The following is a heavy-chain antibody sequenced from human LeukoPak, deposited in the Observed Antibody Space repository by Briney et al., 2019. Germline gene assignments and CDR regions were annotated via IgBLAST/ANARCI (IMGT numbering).Heavy chain of an antibody. D-gene: IGHD3-9*01. CDR1: GGSISGLY. V-gene: IGHV4-4*07. J-gene: IGHJ6*03. CDR2: IYASGTA. Sequence: SGTLSLTCTVSGGSISGLYWSWIRQPAGKGLEWVGRIYASGTANYNPSLQSRVIMSADRSKNQFSLELKSVTAADTAVYYCARVSPGYLYMDIWGQGTTVTVSS. CDR3: ARVSPGYLYMDI.